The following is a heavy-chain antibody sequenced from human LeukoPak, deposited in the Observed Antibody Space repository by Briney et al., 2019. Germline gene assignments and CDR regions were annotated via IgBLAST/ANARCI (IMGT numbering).Heavy chain of an antibody. CDR3: ARAGYDYVWGSYRQHAFDI. J-gene: IGHJ3*02. D-gene: IGHD3-16*02. V-gene: IGHV4-34*01. CDR1: GGSFSGYY. Sequence: SETLSLTCAVYGGSFSGYYWSWIRRPPGKGLEWIGEINHSGSTNYNPSLKSRVTISVDTSKNQFSLKLSSVTAADTAVYYCARAGYDYVWGSYRQHAFDIWGQGTMVTVSS. CDR2: INHSGST.